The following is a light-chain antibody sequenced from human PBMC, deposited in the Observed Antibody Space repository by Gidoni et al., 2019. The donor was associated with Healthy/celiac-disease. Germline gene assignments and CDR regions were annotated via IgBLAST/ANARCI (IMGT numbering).Light chain of an antibody. J-gene: IGKJ4*01. CDR3: QQSYSTPLT. CDR1: QSISSY. CDR2: AAS. V-gene: IGKV1-39*01. Sequence: DIQMTQSPASLSASVGDRVTITCRASQSISSYLNWYQQKPGKDPKLLIYAASSLQSGVPSRFSGSGSGTDFTLTISSLQPEVFATYYCQQSYSTPLTFGGGTKVEIK.